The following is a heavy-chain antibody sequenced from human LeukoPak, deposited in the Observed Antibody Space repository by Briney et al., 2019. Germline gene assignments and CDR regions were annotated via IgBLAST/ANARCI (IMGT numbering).Heavy chain of an antibody. D-gene: IGHD3-10*01. Sequence: ASVKVSCKASGYTFTSYGISWVRQAPGQGLEWMGWISAYNGNTNYAQKLQGRVTMTTDTSTSTAYMELRSLRSDDTAVYYCARAPSNYYGSGSRSLGYWGQGTLVTVSS. CDR2: ISAYNGNT. CDR1: GYTFTSYG. J-gene: IGHJ4*02. CDR3: ARAPSNYYGSGSRSLGY. V-gene: IGHV1-18*01.